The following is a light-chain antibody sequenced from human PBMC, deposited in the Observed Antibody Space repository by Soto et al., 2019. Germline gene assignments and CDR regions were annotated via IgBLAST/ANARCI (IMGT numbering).Light chain of an antibody. CDR1: QSISRS. CDR3: QQYQSYFLT. Sequence: DIQMTQSPSTLSASVGDRVTITCRASQSISRSLAWYQQKSGKAPKLLIYDASSLESWVPSRFSGSGFGTEFTLTISGLQPDDFATYYCQQYQSYFLTFGPGTTVDMK. J-gene: IGKJ3*01. V-gene: IGKV1-5*01. CDR2: DAS.